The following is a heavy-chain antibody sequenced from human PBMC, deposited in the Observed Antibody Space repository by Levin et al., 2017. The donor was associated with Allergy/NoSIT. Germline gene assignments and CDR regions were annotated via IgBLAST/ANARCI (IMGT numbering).Heavy chain of an antibody. CDR1: GGSISSGDYY. CDR2: IYYSGST. V-gene: IGHV4-30-4*01. J-gene: IGHJ5*02. D-gene: IGHD4-17*01. Sequence: SETLSLTCTVSGGSISSGDYYWSWIRQPPGKGLEWIGYIYYSGSTYYNPSLKSRVTISVDTSKNQFSLKLSSVTAADTAVYYCARNYGDNEWFDPWGQGTLVTVSS. CDR3: ARNYGDNEWFDP.